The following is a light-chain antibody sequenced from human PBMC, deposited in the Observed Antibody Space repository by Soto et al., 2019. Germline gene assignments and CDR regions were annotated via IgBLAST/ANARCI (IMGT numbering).Light chain of an antibody. Sequence: QSALTQPASVSGSPGQSITISCTGTSSDVGGYKYVSWYQQRPGRVPKLMLYDVGNRPSGVSTCFSGAKSGNTASLPISGLQAEDEADYYCRSFTRSSTLVFGGGTKVTVL. CDR3: RSFTRSSTLV. J-gene: IGLJ2*01. CDR1: SSDVGGYKY. V-gene: IGLV2-14*01. CDR2: DVG.